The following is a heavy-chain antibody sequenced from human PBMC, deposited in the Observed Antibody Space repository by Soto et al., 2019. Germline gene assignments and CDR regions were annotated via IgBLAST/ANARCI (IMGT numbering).Heavy chain of an antibody. Sequence: SETLSLTCAVSGYSISSGYYWVWIRQPPGKGLEWIGTISHTGSTYYSPSLKSRVTMSVDTSKNQFSLKLTSVTAADTAVYHCARATITTRGGGWFDPWGQGTLVTVSS. CDR1: GYSISSGYY. CDR2: ISHTGST. CDR3: ARATITTRGGGWFDP. V-gene: IGHV4-38-2*01. J-gene: IGHJ5*02. D-gene: IGHD4-4*01.